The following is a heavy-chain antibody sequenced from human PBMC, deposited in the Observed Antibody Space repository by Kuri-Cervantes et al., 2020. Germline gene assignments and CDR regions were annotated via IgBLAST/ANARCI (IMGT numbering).Heavy chain of an antibody. J-gene: IGHJ4*02. Sequence: GSLRLSCTVSGGSISSSSYYWGWIRQPPGKGLEWIGSIYYSGSTYYNPSLKSRVSISVDMSKNQFSLNLSSVTAADTAVYYCARRGYADNYFDYWGRGTLVTVSS. V-gene: IGHV4-39*01. CDR1: GGSISSSSYY. CDR3: ARRGYADNYFDY. D-gene: IGHD1-1*01. CDR2: IYYSGST.